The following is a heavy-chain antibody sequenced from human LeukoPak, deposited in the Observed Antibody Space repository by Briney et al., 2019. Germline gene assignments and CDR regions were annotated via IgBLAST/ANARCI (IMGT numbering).Heavy chain of an antibody. CDR1: GCTFTGYY. CDR3: ARDGQYYYDSSGYEFDY. J-gene: IGHJ4*02. V-gene: IGHV1-2*02. D-gene: IGHD3-22*01. Sequence: AAVKDSCKASGCTFTGYYMHWVRQAPGQGVEWMGWINPNSGGTNYAQKFKGGVTMTRDTSISTEYMELSRLRSDDTAVYYCARDGQYYYDSSGYEFDYWGQGTLVTVSS. CDR2: INPNSGGT.